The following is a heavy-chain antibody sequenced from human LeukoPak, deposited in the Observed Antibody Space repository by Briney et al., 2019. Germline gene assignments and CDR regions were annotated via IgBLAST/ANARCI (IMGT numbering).Heavy chain of an antibody. CDR2: ISGSGGST. D-gene: IGHD3-3*01. CDR1: GFTFSSYA. J-gene: IGHJ4*02. CDR3: AMRGGFWSGYYPFDY. Sequence: GGSLRLSCAASGFTFSSYAMSWVRQAPGKGLEWVSAISGSGGSTYYADSVKGRFTISRDNSKNTLYLQMNSLRAEDTAVCYCAMRGGFWSGYYPFDYWGQGTLVTVSS. V-gene: IGHV3-23*01.